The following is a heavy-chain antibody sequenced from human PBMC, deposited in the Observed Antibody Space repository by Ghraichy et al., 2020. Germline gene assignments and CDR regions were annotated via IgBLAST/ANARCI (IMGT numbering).Heavy chain of an antibody. V-gene: IGHV3-30*18. CDR3: AKDVKHDYTNYYYGMDV. Sequence: GGSLRLSCAASGFTFSSYGMHWVRQAPGKGLEWVAVISYDGSNKYYADSVKGRFTISRDNSKNTLYLQMNSLRAEDTAVYYCAKDVKHDYTNYYYGMDVWGQGTTVTVSS. J-gene: IGHJ6*02. CDR2: ISYDGSNK. D-gene: IGHD4-11*01. CDR1: GFTFSSYG.